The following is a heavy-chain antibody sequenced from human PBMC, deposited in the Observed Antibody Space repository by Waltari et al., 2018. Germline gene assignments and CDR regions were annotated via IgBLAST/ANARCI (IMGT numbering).Heavy chain of an antibody. CDR3: APLGYCSDGTCYSTDY. V-gene: IGHV3-33*08. J-gene: IGHJ4*02. Sequence: VYLVESGGGLAQPGGSLRLSCAASGFSFGEFVLDWVRQAPGKGLESVAVIWHDGTNKYYADSVKGRFSTFRDNSRNTLYLQMNSLRAEDTAVYYCAPLGYCSDGTCYSTDYWGQGTLVTVSS. CDR1: GFSFGEFV. CDR2: IWHDGTNK. D-gene: IGHD2-15*01.